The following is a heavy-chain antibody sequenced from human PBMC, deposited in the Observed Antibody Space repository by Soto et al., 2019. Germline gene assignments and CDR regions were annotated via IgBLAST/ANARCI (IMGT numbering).Heavy chain of an antibody. CDR2: ISDDGSSK. Sequence: QVPLVESGGGVVQPGRSLRLSCAASGFIFSSYAMHWVRQAPGKGLEWVAFISDDGSSKYYADSVKGRFTISRDNSKNPLYLQMNSLSAEDTAGYYCTRADLTVTLSVFDPWGQGTLVTVSS. CDR1: GFIFSSYA. CDR3: TRADLTVTLSVFDP. J-gene: IGHJ5*02. V-gene: IGHV3-30-3*01. D-gene: IGHD4-17*01.